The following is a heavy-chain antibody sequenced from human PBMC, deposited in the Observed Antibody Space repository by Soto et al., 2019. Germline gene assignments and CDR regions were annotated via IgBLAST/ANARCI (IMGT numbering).Heavy chain of an antibody. CDR1: GFTFSSYW. J-gene: IGHJ6*02. CDR2: IKQDGSEK. Sequence: PGGSLRLSCAASGFTFSSYWMSWVRQAPGKGLEWVANIKQDGSEKYYVDSVKGRFTISRDNAKNSLYLQMNSLRAEDTAVYYCARDPITIFGVVIYYYGMDVWCQGTSLTGFS. CDR3: ARDPITIFGVVIYYYGMDV. V-gene: IGHV3-7*01. D-gene: IGHD3-3*01.